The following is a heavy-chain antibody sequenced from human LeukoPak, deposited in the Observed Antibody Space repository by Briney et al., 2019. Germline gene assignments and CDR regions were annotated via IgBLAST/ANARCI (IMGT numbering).Heavy chain of an antibody. Sequence: GGSLRLSCSASGFTFSRYGMHWVRQAPGKGLEYVSAIVSNGDSTYYADSVKGRFTISRNNAKNTLYLQMSSLRPDDTAVYYCVNPGWYYDSSGDSYSYGMDVWGQGTTVTVSS. CDR2: IVSNGDST. J-gene: IGHJ6*02. CDR3: VNPGWYYDSSGDSYSYGMDV. V-gene: IGHV3-64D*09. CDR1: GFTFSRYG. D-gene: IGHD3-22*01.